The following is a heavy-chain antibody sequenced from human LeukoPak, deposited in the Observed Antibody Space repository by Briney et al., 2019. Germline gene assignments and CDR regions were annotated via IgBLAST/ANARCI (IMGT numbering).Heavy chain of an antibody. D-gene: IGHD6-19*01. J-gene: IGHJ4*02. CDR2: ISYDGTDK. CDR1: GFTFTTFP. V-gene: IGHV3-30*04. CDR3: ASLNSMAGTHYFHY. Sequence: GGSLRLSCAASGFTFTTFPMHWVRQPPGKGLEWVAVISYDGTDKYYADSVKGRFTISRDNSKSTLYLQMDSLRAEDTAVYYCASLNSMAGTHYFHYWGQGTLVTVSS.